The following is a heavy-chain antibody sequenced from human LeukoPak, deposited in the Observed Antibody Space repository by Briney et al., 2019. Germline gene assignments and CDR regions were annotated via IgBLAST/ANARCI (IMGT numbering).Heavy chain of an antibody. CDR2: INPNSGGT. CDR1: GYTFTGYY. Sequence: ASVKVSCKASGYTFTGYYMHWVRQAPGQGLEWMGRINPNSGGTNYAQKFQGRVTMTRDTSISTAYMELSRLRSGDTAVYYCAREKGNGITIFGVVTTLDVRSLSYWGQGNLVTVSS. CDR3: AREKGNGITIFGVVTTLDVRSLSY. J-gene: IGHJ4*02. V-gene: IGHV1-2*06. D-gene: IGHD3-3*01.